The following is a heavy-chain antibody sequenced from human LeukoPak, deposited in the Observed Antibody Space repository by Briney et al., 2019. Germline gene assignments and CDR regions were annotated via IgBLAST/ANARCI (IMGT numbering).Heavy chain of an antibody. CDR3: ARTTYYYKSSPDFDF. V-gene: IGHV4-38-2*02. Sequence: PSETLSLTCTVSGYSISSGYFWGWVRQPPGKGLEWIANIYHSGKMYCNESLKSRVTISVDTSKNQFSLNLGSVTAADTAVYYCARTTYYYKSSPDFDFWGQGILVTVSS. CDR1: GYSISSGYF. D-gene: IGHD3-22*01. CDR2: IYHSGKM. J-gene: IGHJ4*02.